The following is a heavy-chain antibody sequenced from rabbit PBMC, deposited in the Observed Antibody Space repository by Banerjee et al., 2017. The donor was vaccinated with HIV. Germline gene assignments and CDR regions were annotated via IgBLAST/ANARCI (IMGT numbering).Heavy chain of an antibody. CDR3: ARSPDAGYAGHGYGEFDL. V-gene: IGHV1S43*01. D-gene: IGHD4-2*01. J-gene: IGHJ4*01. CDR2: IYAGSGTP. Sequence: QQQLEESGGGLVKPGGTLTLTCKASGIDLSSDYYMCWVRQAPGKGLEWIACIYAGSGTPYYASWAKGRFTITRSTNQNTVTLQMTSLTAADTATYFCARSPDAGYAGHGYGEFDLWGPGTLVTVS. CDR1: GIDLSSDYY.